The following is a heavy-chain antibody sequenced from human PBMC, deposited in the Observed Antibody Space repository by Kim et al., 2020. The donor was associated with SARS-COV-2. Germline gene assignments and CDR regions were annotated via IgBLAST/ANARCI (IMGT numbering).Heavy chain of an antibody. CDR3: ARAPYLLWFGELLKGYYYGMDV. V-gene: IGHV1-18*01. J-gene: IGHJ6*02. Sequence: ASVKVSCKASGYTFTSYGISWVRQAPGQGLEWMGWISAYNGNTNYAQKLQGRVTMTTDTSTSTAYMELRSLRSDDTAVYYCARAPYLLWFGELLKGYYYGMDVWGQGTTVTVSS. CDR1: GYTFTSYG. CDR2: ISAYNGNT. D-gene: IGHD3-10*01.